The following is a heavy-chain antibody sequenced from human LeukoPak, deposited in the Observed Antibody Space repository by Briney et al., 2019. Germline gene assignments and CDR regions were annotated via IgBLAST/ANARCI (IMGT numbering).Heavy chain of an antibody. V-gene: IGHV4-31*03. CDR3: AREIAAAGTYYGMDV. CDR2: IYYSGST. D-gene: IGHD6-13*01. CDR1: GGSISSGGYY. J-gene: IGHJ6*02. Sequence: PSQSLSLTCTVSGGSISSGGYYWSWIRQHPGKGLEWIGYIYYSGSTYYNPSLKSRVTISVDTSKNQFSLKLSSVTAADTAVYYCAREIAAAGTYYGMDVWGQGTTVTVSS.